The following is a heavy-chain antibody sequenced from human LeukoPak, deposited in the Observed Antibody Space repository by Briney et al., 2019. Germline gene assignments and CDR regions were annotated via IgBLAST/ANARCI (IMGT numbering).Heavy chain of an antibody. Sequence: GGSLRLSCAASGFTFSSYAMNWVRQAPGKGLEYVSGISGNGGNTYYADSVKGRFTISRDNSKNTLLLQMGSLRPEDMAVYYCARGESGSYYDGALHYWGQGTLVTVSS. CDR3: ARGESGSYYDGALHY. V-gene: IGHV3-64*02. CDR1: GFTFSSYA. J-gene: IGHJ4*02. CDR2: ISGNGGNT. D-gene: IGHD3-10*01.